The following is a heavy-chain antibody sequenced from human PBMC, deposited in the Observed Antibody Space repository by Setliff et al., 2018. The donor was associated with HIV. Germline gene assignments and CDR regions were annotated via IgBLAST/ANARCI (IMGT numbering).Heavy chain of an antibody. Sequence: SETLSLTCTVPGDSVSGYYWTWIRQPPGKGLEWIGDIYYTGSTNFSPSLKSRVTISIDTSKSQFSLKLTSVTAADTAVYFCARHRDPPGTSWIYYYYYMDLWGEGTTVTVSS. J-gene: IGHJ6*03. CDR2: IYYTGST. CDR3: ARHRDPPGTSWIYYYYYMDL. D-gene: IGHD6-13*01. V-gene: IGHV4-59*08. CDR1: GDSVSGYY.